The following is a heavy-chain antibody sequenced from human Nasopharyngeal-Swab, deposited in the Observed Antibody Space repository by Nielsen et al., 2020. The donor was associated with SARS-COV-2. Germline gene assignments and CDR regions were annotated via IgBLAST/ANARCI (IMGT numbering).Heavy chain of an antibody. Sequence: ASVKVSCKASGYTVTSYDINWVRQATGQGLEWMGWMNPNSGNTGYAQKFQGRVTMTRNTSISTAYMELSSLRSEDTAVYYCARGLGRLSQNDYWGQGTLVTVSS. CDR1: GYTVTSYD. CDR2: MNPNSGNT. J-gene: IGHJ4*02. CDR3: ARGLGRLSQNDY. D-gene: IGHD3-16*02. V-gene: IGHV1-8*01.